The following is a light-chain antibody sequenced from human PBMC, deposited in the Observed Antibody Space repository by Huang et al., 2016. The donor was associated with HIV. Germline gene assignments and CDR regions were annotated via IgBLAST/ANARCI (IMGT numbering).Light chain of an antibody. CDR3: QQYNNWPPIT. V-gene: IGKV3-15*01. J-gene: IGKJ5*01. CDR2: GAS. CDR1: QSVSSN. Sequence: EIVMTQSPVTLSVSPGERATLSCRASQSVSSNLVWYQQKPGQAPRLLIYGASTRATGVPARFSGSGSGTEFTLTISSLQSEDFALYYCQQYNNWPPITFGQGTRLEIK.